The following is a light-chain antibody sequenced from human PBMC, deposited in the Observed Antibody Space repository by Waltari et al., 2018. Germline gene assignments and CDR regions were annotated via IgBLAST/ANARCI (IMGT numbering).Light chain of an antibody. Sequence: DIQMTQSPSSLSASVGDRVTITCRASQSISTYLNWYQQKPGKAPKLLISDTSSLQSGVPSRCSGRGSGKDFTRTISSLQAEDLATYYCQQSYSPLSTFGQGTKVEIK. J-gene: IGKJ1*01. CDR2: DTS. CDR1: QSISTY. V-gene: IGKV1-39*01. CDR3: QQSYSPLST.